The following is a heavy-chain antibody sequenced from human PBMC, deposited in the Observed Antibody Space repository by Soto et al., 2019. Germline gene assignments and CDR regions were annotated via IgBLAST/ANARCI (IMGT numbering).Heavy chain of an antibody. J-gene: IGHJ6*02. V-gene: IGHV3-30*03. CDR2: ISNDGSNK. CDR3: ARRVKSSSGWVGTFYYYGMDV. Sequence: GGSLRLSCVVSGFTFSNYGMHWVRQAPGKGLEWVAVISNDGSNKNFADSVKGRFTISRDNSKNTVYLQMNSLRAEDTAVYYCARRVKSSSGWVGTFYYYGMDVWGQGTTVTVSS. CDR1: GFTFSNYG. D-gene: IGHD6-19*01.